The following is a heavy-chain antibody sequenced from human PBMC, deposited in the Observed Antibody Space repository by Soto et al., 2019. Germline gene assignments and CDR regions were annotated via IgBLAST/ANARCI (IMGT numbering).Heavy chain of an antibody. CDR1: GFTFSNAW. J-gene: IGHJ6*02. Sequence: GGSLRLSCAASGFTFSNAWMNWVRQAPGKGLEWVGRIKSKTDGGTTDYAAPVKGRFTISRDDSKNTLYLQMNSLKTEDTAVYYCTTGTDYGPPPYYYYYYGMDVWGQGTTVTVSS. CDR3: TTGTDYGPPPYYYYYYGMDV. V-gene: IGHV3-15*07. CDR2: IKSKTDGGTT. D-gene: IGHD4-17*01.